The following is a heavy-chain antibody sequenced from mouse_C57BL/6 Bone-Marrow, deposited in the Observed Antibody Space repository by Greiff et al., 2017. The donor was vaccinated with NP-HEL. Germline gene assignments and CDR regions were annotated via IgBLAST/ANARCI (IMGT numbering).Heavy chain of an antibody. CDR3: ARVFYYGSSKFDY. V-gene: IGHV1-22*01. J-gene: IGHJ2*01. CDR1: GYTFTDYN. CDR2: INPNNGGT. Sequence: EVQLQQSGPELVKPGASVKMSCKASGYTFTDYNMHWVKQSHGKSLEWIGYINPNNGGTSYNQKFKGKATLTVNKSSSTAYMELRSLTSEDSAVYYCARVFYYGSSKFDYWGQGTTLTVSS. D-gene: IGHD1-1*01.